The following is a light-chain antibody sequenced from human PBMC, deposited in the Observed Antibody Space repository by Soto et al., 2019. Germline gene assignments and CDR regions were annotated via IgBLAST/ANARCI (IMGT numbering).Light chain of an antibody. CDR2: DAS. Sequence: EIVLTQSPATLSWSPGERATLSCRASQSVSSYLAWYQQKPGQAPRLLIYDASNRATGIPARFSGTASGTDFTLTISSLEPEAFAVYSCQQRSNWRETFGPGTTVDIK. CDR1: QSVSSY. V-gene: IGKV3-11*01. CDR3: QQRSNWRET. J-gene: IGKJ1*01.